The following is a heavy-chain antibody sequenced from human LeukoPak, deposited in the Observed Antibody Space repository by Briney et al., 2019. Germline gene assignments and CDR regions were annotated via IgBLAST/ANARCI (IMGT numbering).Heavy chain of an antibody. V-gene: IGHV4-39*07. D-gene: IGHD2-15*01. Sequence: PSETLSLTCTVSGGSISSSSYYWGWIRQPPGKGLEWIGSIYYSGSTYYNPSLKSRVTISVDTSKNQFSLKLSSVTAADTAVYYCARLFRVAATRLPPTYYYYMDVWGKGTTVTVSS. CDR2: IYYSGST. J-gene: IGHJ6*03. CDR1: GGSISSSSYY. CDR3: ARLFRVAATRLPPTYYYYMDV.